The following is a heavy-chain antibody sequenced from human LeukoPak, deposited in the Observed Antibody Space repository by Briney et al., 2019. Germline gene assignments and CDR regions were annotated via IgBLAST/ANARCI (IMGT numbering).Heavy chain of an antibody. V-gene: IGHV5-10-1*01. CDR1: GYSFTSYW. Sequence: GESLKISCKCSGYSFTSYWNSWGRQMPRQGPELRGRIDPSDSYTNYSPSLQGHITISADNTISTANLQWSSLKDSDTAMYYCARHKSSNIVVVGYFQYWGQGTLVTVSS. D-gene: IGHD2-2*01. CDR2: IDPSDSYT. CDR3: ARHKSSNIVVVGYFQY. J-gene: IGHJ1*01.